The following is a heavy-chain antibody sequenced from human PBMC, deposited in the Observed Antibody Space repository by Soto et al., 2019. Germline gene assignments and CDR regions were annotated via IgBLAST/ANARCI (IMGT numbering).Heavy chain of an antibody. CDR3: AKDYGHVGGDCSMDV. V-gene: IGHV3-30*18. CDR1: GFTFSSYG. J-gene: IGHJ6*02. Sequence: GGSLRLSCAASGFTFSSYGMHWVRQAPGKGLEWVAVISYDGSNKYYADSVKGRFTISRDNSKNTLYLQMNSLRAEDTAVYYCAKDYGHVGGDCSMDVWGQGTTVTVSS. D-gene: IGHD2-21*02. CDR2: ISYDGSNK.